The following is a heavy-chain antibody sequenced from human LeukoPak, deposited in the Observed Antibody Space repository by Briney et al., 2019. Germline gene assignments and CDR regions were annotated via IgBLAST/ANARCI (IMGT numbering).Heavy chain of an antibody. J-gene: IGHJ4*02. D-gene: IGHD2-15*01. CDR3: ATLSVVVVPAELS. V-gene: IGHV3-7*03. CDR2: IRDDGSAM. CDR1: GFTFSGYW. Sequence: GGSLRLSCGASGFTFSGYWMTWVRQPPGKGLGWVASIRDDGSAMYYADSVKGRFTISRDNAKNSLYLQMNSLRAEDTAVYYCATLSVVVVPAELSWGQGTLVTVSS.